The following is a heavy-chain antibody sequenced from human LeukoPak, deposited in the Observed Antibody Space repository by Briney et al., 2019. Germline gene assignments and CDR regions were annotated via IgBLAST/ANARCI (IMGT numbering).Heavy chain of an antibody. D-gene: IGHD7-27*01. V-gene: IGHV1-2*06. CDR3: ARETWGRATNNWFDP. CDR2: INPNSGGT. J-gene: IGHJ5*02. Sequence: ASVKVSCTASGYTFTGYYMHWVRQAPGQGLEWMGRINPNSGGTNYAQKFQGRVTMTRDTSISTVYMELSRLRYDDTAVYYCARETWGRATNNWFDPWGQGTLVTVSS. CDR1: GYTFTGYY.